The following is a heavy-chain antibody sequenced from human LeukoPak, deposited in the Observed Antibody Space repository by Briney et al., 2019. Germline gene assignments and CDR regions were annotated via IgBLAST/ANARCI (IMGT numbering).Heavy chain of an antibody. CDR3: ARAGEDVVLGPAPVGGSPYNWFDP. J-gene: IGHJ5*02. CDR2: ISYHGIDK. Sequence: PGRSLRLSCAASGFTFSHYAMHWVRQAPGKGLEWGAVISYHGIDKYYADSVKGRFTISRDNSKNALYLQMNSLRPEDTAVYYCARAGEDVVLGPAPVGGSPYNWFDPWGQGTLVTVSS. D-gene: IGHD2-2*01. V-gene: IGHV3-30-3*01. CDR1: GFTFSHYA.